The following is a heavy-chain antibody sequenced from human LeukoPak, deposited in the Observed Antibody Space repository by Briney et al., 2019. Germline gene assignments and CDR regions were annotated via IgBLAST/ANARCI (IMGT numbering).Heavy chain of an antibody. J-gene: IGHJ4*02. CDR1: GGTFSSYA. CDR2: IIPIFGTA. Sequence: SVKVSCKASGGTFSSYANSWVRQAPGQELEWMGGIIPIFGTANYAQKFQGRVTITADESTSTAYMELSSLRSEDTAVYYCASFRPSSSWYREDYWGQGTLVTVSS. D-gene: IGHD6-13*01. CDR3: ASFRPSSSWYREDY. V-gene: IGHV1-69*13.